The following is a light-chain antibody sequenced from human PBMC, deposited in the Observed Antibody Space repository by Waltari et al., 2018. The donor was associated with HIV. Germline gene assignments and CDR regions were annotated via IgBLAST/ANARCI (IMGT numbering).Light chain of an antibody. J-gene: IGLJ2*01. CDR2: SNN. CDR1: SSNIGSNT. CDR3: AAWDGSLNGRVV. Sequence: QSVLTQPPSASGTPGQRVTISCSGSSSNIGSNTVNWYQQIPGTAPKLLIYSNNQRPSGVPDLFSGSKSGTSASLAISGLQSEDEADYYCAAWDGSLNGRVVFGGGTKLTVL. V-gene: IGLV1-44*01.